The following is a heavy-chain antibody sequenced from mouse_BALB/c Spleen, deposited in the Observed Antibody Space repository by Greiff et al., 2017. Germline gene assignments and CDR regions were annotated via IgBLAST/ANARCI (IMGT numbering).Heavy chain of an antibody. Sequence: EVQVVESGGGLVQPGGSMKLSCVASGFTFSNYWMNWVRQSPEKGLEWVAEIRLKSNNYATHYAESVKGRFTISRDDSKSSVYLQMNNLRAEDTGIYYCTRPGDYRAFYAMDYWGQGTSVTVSS. J-gene: IGHJ4*01. CDR2: IRLKSNNYAT. CDR3: TRPGDYRAFYAMDY. V-gene: IGHV6-6*02. D-gene: IGHD2-14*01. CDR1: GFTFSNYW.